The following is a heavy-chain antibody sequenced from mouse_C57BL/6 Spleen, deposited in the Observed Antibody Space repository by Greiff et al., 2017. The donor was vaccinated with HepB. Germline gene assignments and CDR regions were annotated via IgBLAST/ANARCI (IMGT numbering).Heavy chain of an antibody. CDR3: ARGYYGSSYVFDY. V-gene: IGHV14-3*01. Sequence: EVMLVESVAELVRPGASVKLSCTASGFNIKNTYMHWVKQRPEQGLEWIGRIDPANGNTKYAPKFQGKATITADTSSNTAYLQLSSLTSEDTAIYYCARGYYGSSYVFDYWGQGTTLTVSS. CDR2: IDPANGNT. CDR1: GFNIKNTY. D-gene: IGHD1-1*01. J-gene: IGHJ2*01.